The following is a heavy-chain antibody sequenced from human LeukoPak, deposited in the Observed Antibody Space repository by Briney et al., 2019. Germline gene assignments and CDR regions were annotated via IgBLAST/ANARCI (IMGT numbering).Heavy chain of an antibody. CDR1: GFTFTTSA. CDR2: IVVGSGNT. V-gene: IGHV1-58*02. J-gene: IGHJ4*02. Sequence: GTSVKVSCKASGFTFTTSAMQWVRQARGQRLEWIGWIVVGSGNTNYAQKFQERVTITRDMSTSTAYMELSSLRSEDTAVYYCARGLVAAATLDYWGQGTLVTVSS. D-gene: IGHD6-25*01. CDR3: ARGLVAAATLDY.